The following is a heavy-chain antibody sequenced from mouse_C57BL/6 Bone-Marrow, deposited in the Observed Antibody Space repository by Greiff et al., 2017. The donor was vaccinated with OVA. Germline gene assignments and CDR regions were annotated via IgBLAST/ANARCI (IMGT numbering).Heavy chain of an antibody. CDR1: GYTFTDYY. D-gene: IGHD2-4*01. CDR2: INPYNGGT. J-gene: IGHJ1*03. Sequence: VQLQQSGPVLVKPGASVKMSCKASGYTFTDYYMNWVKQSHGKSLEWIGVINPYNGGTSYNQKFKGKATLTVDKSSSTAYMELNSLTSEDSAVYYCARRDDYDVRYFDVWGTGTTVTVSS. CDR3: ARRDDYDVRYFDV. V-gene: IGHV1-19*01.